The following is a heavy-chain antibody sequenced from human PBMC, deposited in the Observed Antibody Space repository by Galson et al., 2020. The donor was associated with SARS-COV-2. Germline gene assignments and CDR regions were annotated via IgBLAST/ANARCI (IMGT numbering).Heavy chain of an antibody. CDR3: ASLLGRLRGYSGYGRHKTTDWYFDL. CDR1: GLTFSSYA. CDR2: ISGSGSTI. Sequence: GGSLRISCAASGLTFSSYAMSWVRQAPGKGLEWVSAISGSGSTIYYADSVKGRFTISRDNAKNSLYLQMNSLRAEDTAVYYCASLLGRLRGYSGYGRHKTTDWYFDLWGRGTLVTVSS. D-gene: IGHD5-12*01. J-gene: IGHJ2*01. V-gene: IGHV3-23*01.